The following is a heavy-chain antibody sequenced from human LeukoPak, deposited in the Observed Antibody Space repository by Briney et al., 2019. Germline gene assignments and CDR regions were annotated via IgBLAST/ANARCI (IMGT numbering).Heavy chain of an antibody. Sequence: GGSLRLSCAASGFTFTTYSMNWVRQAPGKGLEWVSYISSSSDTIYYADSVKGRFTISRDNAKNSLYLQMNSLTAEGTAVYYCARGGRGYSYGYMTDWFDPWGQGTLVTVSS. CDR2: ISSSSDTI. D-gene: IGHD5-18*01. V-gene: IGHV3-48*01. CDR1: GFTFTTYS. CDR3: ARGGRGYSYGYMTDWFDP. J-gene: IGHJ5*02.